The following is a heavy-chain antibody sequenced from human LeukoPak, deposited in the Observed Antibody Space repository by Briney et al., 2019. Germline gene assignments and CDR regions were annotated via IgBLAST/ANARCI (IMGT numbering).Heavy chain of an antibody. CDR1: GGSISSGGYS. CDR3: ARARLRLDYYYYGMDV. CDR2: IYHSGST. V-gene: IGHV4-30-2*01. Sequence: SETLSLTCAVSGGSISSGGYSWSWIRQPPGKGLEWIGYIYHSGSTYYNPSLKSRVTISVDRSKNQFSLKLSSVTAADTAVYYCARARLRLDYYYYGMDVWGQGTTVTVSS. J-gene: IGHJ6*02. D-gene: IGHD5-12*01.